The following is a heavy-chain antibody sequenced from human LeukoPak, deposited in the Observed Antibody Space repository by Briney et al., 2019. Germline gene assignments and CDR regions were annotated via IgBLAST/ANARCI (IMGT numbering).Heavy chain of an antibody. CDR2: IYYSGST. V-gene: IGHV4-39*01. Sequence: PSETLSLTCTVSGGSIRSSSYYWGWIRQPPGKGLEWIGSIYYSGSTYYKPSLKSRVTISVDTSKNQFSLKLSSVTAADTAVYYCASYVVVVAATGYWGQGTLVTVSS. CDR3: ASYVVVVAATGY. J-gene: IGHJ4*02. D-gene: IGHD2-15*01. CDR1: GGSIRSSSYY.